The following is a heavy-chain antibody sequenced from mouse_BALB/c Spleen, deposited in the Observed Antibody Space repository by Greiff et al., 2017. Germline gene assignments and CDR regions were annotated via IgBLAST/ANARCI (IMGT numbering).Heavy chain of an antibody. J-gene: IGHJ1*01. V-gene: IGHV1-47*01. CDR3: ARGRHYYGSSWDMDV. CDR2: FHPYNDDT. D-gene: IGHD1-1*01. CDR1: GYTFTTYS. Sequence: QVQLQQSGAELVKPGASVKMSCKASGYTFTTYSIEWMKQNHGKSLEWIGNFHPYNDDTKYNEKFKGKAKLTVEKSSSTVYLELSRLTSDDSAVYYCARGRHYYGSSWDMDVWGEGTTVTVSS.